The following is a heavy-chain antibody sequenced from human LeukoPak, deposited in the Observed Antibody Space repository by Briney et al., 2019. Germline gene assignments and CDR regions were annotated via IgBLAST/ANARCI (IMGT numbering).Heavy chain of an antibody. CDR1: EFSFSFYG. CDR3: AELGITMIGGV. Sequence: GGSLRLSCAASEFSFSFYGMNWVRQAPGKGLEGVSSISTSSSYIYYADSVKGRFTISRDNAKNSLYLQMNSLRAEDTAVYYCAELGITMIGGVWGKGTTVTISS. J-gene: IGHJ6*04. D-gene: IGHD3-10*02. V-gene: IGHV3-21*01. CDR2: ISTSSSYI.